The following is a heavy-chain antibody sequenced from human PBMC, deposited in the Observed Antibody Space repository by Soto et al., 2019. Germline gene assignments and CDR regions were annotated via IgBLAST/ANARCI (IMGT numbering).Heavy chain of an antibody. V-gene: IGHV2-70*11. Sequence: GPTLVNPTQTLTLTCTFSGFSLSTSGMCVSWIRQPPGKALEWLARIDWDDDKYYSTSLKTRLTISKDTSKNQVVLTMTNMDPVNTATYYCARMGTYYYDSSGYYSNYYYGMDVWGQGTTVTVSS. D-gene: IGHD3-22*01. CDR3: ARMGTYYYDSSGYYSNYYYGMDV. J-gene: IGHJ6*02. CDR2: IDWDDDK. CDR1: GFSLSTSGMC.